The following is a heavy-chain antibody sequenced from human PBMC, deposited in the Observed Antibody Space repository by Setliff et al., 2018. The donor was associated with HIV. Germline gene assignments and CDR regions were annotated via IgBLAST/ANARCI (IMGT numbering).Heavy chain of an antibody. CDR3: AKDSPGPAINSGRMKNWFDP. D-gene: IGHD6-19*01. CDR1: GYTFTGYY. CDR2: INPNSGGT. Sequence: VTASSKASGYTFTGYYMHWVRQAPGQGLEWMGWINPNSGGTNYAQKYQGRVTMTRDTSISTVYMELSRLRSYDTAVDYCAKDSPGPAINSGRMKNWFDPWGEGTLVTVSS. J-gene: IGHJ5*02. V-gene: IGHV1-2*02.